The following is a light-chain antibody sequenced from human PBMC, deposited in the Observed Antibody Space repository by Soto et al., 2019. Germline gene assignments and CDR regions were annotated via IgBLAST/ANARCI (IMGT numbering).Light chain of an antibody. CDR3: QSFDNSLSGTV. V-gene: IGLV1-40*01. Sequence: QSVLTQPPSVSGAPGQRVSISCTGSSSNIGAGNAVHWYQQLPGTAPKLLMYGNNNRPSGVPDRFSGSKSGTSASLAITGLQAEDEADYYFQSFDNSLSGTVFGTGTKLTVL. J-gene: IGLJ1*01. CDR2: GNN. CDR1: SSNIGAGNA.